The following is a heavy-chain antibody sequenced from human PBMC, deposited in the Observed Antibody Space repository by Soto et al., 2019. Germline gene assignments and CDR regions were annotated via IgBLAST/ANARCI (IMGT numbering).Heavy chain of an antibody. D-gene: IGHD3-22*01. CDR3: ARRLYYDSSGFEGGGMDV. CDR2: IYYSGST. J-gene: IGHJ6*02. CDR1: GGSISSSSYY. Sequence: PSETLSLTCTVSGGSISSSSYYWGWIRQPPGKGLEWIGSIYYSGSTYYNPSLKSRVTISVDTSKNQFSLKLSSVTAADTAVYYCARRLYYDSSGFEGGGMDVLGQGTTVT. V-gene: IGHV4-39*01.